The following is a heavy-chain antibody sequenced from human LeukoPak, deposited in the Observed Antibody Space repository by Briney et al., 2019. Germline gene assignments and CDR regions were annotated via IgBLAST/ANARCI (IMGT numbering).Heavy chain of an antibody. CDR1: GFTLSSYW. Sequence: GGSLRLSCAASGFTLSSYWMSWVRQAPGKGLEWVANIKQDGSEKYYVDSVKGRFTISRDNAKNSLYLQMNSLRAEDTAVYYCARVGSSGYSREYFQHWGQGTLVTVSS. CDR3: ARVGSSGYSREYFQH. J-gene: IGHJ1*01. V-gene: IGHV3-7*01. CDR2: IKQDGSEK. D-gene: IGHD3-22*01.